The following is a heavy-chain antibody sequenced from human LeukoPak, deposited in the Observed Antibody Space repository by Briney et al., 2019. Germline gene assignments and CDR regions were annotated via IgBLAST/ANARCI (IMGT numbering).Heavy chain of an antibody. Sequence: GGSLRLSCAASGFTFSTYAMSWVRQAPGKGLECVSIISDDSSFTYYLDSVKGRSTIFRDNSKNTLYLHMNSLKAEDTAVYYCAKGRCSGPGCDSFDYWGQGTLVTVSS. CDR2: ISDDSSFT. D-gene: IGHD5-12*01. CDR3: AKGRCSGPGCDSFDY. V-gene: IGHV3-23*01. J-gene: IGHJ4*02. CDR1: GFTFSTYA.